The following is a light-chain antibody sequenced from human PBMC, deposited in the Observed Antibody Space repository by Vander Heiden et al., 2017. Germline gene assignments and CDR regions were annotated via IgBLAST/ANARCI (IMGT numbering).Light chain of an antibody. CDR2: RVS. J-gene: IGKJ4*01. Sequence: DVVLTQSPVSLPVTLGQPASISCRARQSLLKSVGNTCLDWFHQRPGQSPKRLFYRVSNRDSGVPDRFTGSGSGTNFTLIISRVEAEDVGVYYCMQGTYLPLTFGGGTRVELK. CDR3: MQGTYLPLT. V-gene: IGKV2-30*01. CDR1: QSLLKSVGNTC.